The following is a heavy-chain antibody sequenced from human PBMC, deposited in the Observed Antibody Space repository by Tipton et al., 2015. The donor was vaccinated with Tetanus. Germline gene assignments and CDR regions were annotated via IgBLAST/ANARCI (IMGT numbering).Heavy chain of an antibody. CDR2: IDPSDSYT. J-gene: IGHJ4*02. Sequence: MQLVQSGAEVKKPGESLRISCKGSGYSFTSYWISWVRQMPGKGLEWMGRIDPSDSYTNYSPPFQGHVTISADKSISTAYLQWSSLKASDTAMYYCASMYYYDSSGYYNLDYWGQGTLVTVSS. CDR1: GYSFTSYW. V-gene: IGHV5-10-1*01. CDR3: ASMYYYDSSGYYNLDY. D-gene: IGHD3-22*01.